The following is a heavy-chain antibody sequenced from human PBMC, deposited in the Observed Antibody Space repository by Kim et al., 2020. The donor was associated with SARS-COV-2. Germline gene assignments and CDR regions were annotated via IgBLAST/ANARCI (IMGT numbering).Heavy chain of an antibody. Sequence: GGSLRLSCAASGFTFNSHSMNWVRQAPGKGLEWLLSINSRSSIIYSADSVQGRFTISRDNAENSLYLQMSSLRDEDTALYYCARGLDDTLTGYSPGEYLHNWGQGTLVTVSS. J-gene: IGHJ1*01. CDR3: ARGLDDTLTGYSPGEYLHN. V-gene: IGHV3-48*02. CDR1: GFTFNSHS. D-gene: IGHD3-9*01. CDR2: INSRSSII.